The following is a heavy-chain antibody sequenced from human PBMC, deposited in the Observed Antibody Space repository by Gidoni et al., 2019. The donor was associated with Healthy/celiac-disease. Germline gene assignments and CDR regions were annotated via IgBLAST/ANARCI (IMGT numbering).Heavy chain of an antibody. CDR3: ARRSKYDFWSGPNWFDP. V-gene: IGHV4-39*01. J-gene: IGHJ5*02. Sequence: GGSISSSSYYWGWIRQPPGKGLEWIGSIYYSGSTYYNPSLKSRVTISVDTSKNQFSLKLSSVTAADTAVYYCARRSKYDFWSGPNWFDPWGQGTLVTVSS. D-gene: IGHD3-3*01. CDR2: IYYSGST. CDR1: GGSISSSSYY.